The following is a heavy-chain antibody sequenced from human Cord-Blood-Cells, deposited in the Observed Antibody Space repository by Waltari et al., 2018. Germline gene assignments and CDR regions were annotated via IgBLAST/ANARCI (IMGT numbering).Heavy chain of an antibody. CDR3: ARHLAIVVVPAAISNAFDI. V-gene: IGHV4-39*01. J-gene: IGHJ3*02. Sequence: QLQLQESGPGLVKPSETLSLTCTVSGGSISSSSYYWGWIRQPPGKGLEWIGSIYYSGSAYYNPSLKSRVTMSVDTSKNQFSLKLSFVTAADTAVYYCARHLAIVVVPAAISNAFDIWGQGTMVTVSS. D-gene: IGHD2-2*03. CDR1: GGSISSSSYY. CDR2: IYYSGSA.